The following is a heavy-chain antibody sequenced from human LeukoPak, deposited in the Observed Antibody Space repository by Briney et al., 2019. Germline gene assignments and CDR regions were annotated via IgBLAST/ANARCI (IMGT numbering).Heavy chain of an antibody. Sequence: SETLSLTCTVSGGSISSYYWSWIRQPPGKGLEWIGYIYYSGSTNYNPSLKSRVTISVDTSKNQFSLKLSSVTAADTAVYYCARGITIFGVVPSHFDYWGQGTLVTVSS. V-gene: IGHV4-59*01. CDR1: GGSISSYY. CDR3: ARGITIFGVVPSHFDY. CDR2: IYYSGST. D-gene: IGHD3-3*01. J-gene: IGHJ4*02.